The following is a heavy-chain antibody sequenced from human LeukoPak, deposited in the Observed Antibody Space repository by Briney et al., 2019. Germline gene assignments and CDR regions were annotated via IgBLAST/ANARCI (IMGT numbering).Heavy chain of an antibody. V-gene: IGHV3-21*01. CDR2: ISSHSYYI. D-gene: IGHD6-19*01. Sequence: GGSLRLSCAASGFTFSGYSMNWVRQAPGKGLEWVAPISSHSYYIYYADSLKGRFTISRDDAGNSLYLQMNSLRAEDTAVYYCSRDPESSGWSDYWGQGTRVTVSS. CDR1: GFTFSGYS. CDR3: SRDPESSGWSDY. J-gene: IGHJ4*02.